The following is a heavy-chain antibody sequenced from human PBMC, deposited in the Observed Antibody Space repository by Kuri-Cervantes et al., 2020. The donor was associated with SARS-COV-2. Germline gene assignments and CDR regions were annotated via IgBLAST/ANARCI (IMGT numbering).Heavy chain of an antibody. D-gene: IGHD3-16*01. Sequence: SETLSLTCTVSGGSISSSSYYWGWIRQPPGKGREWIGSIYYSGSTYYNPSLKSRVTISVDTSKNQFSLKLSSVTAADTAVYYCARDLWGSPGYMDVWGKGTTVTVSS. J-gene: IGHJ6*03. V-gene: IGHV4-39*07. CDR2: IYYSGST. CDR3: ARDLWGSPGYMDV. CDR1: GGSISSSSYY.